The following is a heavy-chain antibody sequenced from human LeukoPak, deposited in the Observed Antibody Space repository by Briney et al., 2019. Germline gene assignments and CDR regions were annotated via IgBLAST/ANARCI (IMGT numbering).Heavy chain of an antibody. J-gene: IGHJ4*02. CDR1: GGSIDSSSYH. V-gene: IGHV4-39*01. CDR3: SSSDYVYYFDY. Sequence: SETLSLTCTVSGGSIDSSSYHWGWIRQPPGKGLEWIGSIYYSGSTYYNPSLKSRVTISVDTSKNQFSLKLSSVTAADTAVYYCSSSDYVYYFDYWGQGTLVTVSS. D-gene: IGHD4/OR15-4a*01. CDR2: IYYSGST.